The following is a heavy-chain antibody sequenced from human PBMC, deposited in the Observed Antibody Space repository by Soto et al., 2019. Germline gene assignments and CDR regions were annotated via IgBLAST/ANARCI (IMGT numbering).Heavy chain of an antibody. V-gene: IGHV4-59*01. CDR1: GGSISSYY. D-gene: IGHD6-6*01. Sequence: SETLSLTCTVSGGSISSYYWSWIRQPPGKGLEWIGYIYYSGSTNYNPSLKSRVTISVDTSKNQFSLKLSSVTAADTAVYYCARDVRYSSSPGSEYYYYYGMDVWGQGTTVTVSS. CDR3: ARDVRYSSSPGSEYYYYYGMDV. CDR2: IYYSGST. J-gene: IGHJ6*02.